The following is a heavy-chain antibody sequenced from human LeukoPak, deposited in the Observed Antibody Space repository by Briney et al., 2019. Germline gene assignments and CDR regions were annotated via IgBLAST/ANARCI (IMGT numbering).Heavy chain of an antibody. CDR2: ISSSSSYI. J-gene: IGHJ3*02. Sequence: GGSLRLSCAASGFTFSSYSMNWVRQAPGKGLEWVSSISSSSSYIYYADSVKGRFTISRDNAKNSLYLQMNSLRAEDTAVYYCAREVMGYGRWPFDIWGQGTMVTVSS. CDR3: AREVMGYGRWPFDI. CDR1: GFTFSSYS. D-gene: IGHD4-23*01. V-gene: IGHV3-21*01.